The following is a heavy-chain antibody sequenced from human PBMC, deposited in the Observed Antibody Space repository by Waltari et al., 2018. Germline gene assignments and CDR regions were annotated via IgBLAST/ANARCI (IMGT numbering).Heavy chain of an antibody. CDR3: AKGRDSTPYSYGMDI. J-gene: IGHJ6*01. D-gene: IGHD4-4*01. Sequence: EVQLLESGGDLEQPGGSLRLSCAASGFTFKDYPMTWIRQVPGQGLEWVSAIGATGGSTYYADSVKGRFTISRDNPKNTLYLQMNTLRAEDTAVYYCAKGRDSTPYSYGMDIWGQGTTVTVSS. CDR1: GFTFKDYP. V-gene: IGHV3-23*01. CDR2: IGATGGST.